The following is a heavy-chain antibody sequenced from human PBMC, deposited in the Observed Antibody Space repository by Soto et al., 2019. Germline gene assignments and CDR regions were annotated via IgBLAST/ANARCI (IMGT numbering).Heavy chain of an antibody. CDR2: IYGDDEK. D-gene: IGHD1-26*01. CDR3: AQSKWELLRAFEV. CDR1: GFSLSASEVG. Sequence: QITLKESGPPLVKPTQTLTLTCPFSGFSLSASEVGVGWIRQPPGKALEWLALIYGDDEKLYSPSLKSRLTITKDTAKNQVVLTMTKMDPVDTATYYCAQSKWELLRAFEVWGQGTKVTVSS. V-gene: IGHV2-5*02. J-gene: IGHJ3*01.